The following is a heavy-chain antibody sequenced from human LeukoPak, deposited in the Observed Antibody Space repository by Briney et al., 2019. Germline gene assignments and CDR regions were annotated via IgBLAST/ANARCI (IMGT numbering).Heavy chain of an antibody. CDR1: GYSFTSYW. V-gene: IGHV5-51*01. CDR3: ARKGYTYGYLDY. Sequence: GESLMISCESSGYSFTSYWIGWVRQMPGKGLEWMGIIYPGDSDTRYSPSFQGQVTISADKSISTAYLQWSSLKASDTAMYYCARKGYTYGYLDYWGQRALVIVSS. CDR2: IYPGDSDT. D-gene: IGHD5-18*01. J-gene: IGHJ4*02.